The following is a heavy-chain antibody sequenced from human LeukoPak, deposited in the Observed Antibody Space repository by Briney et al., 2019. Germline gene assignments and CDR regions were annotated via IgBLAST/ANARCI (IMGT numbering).Heavy chain of an antibody. J-gene: IGHJ4*02. D-gene: IGHD5-18*01. CDR1: GFTFDDYA. CDR3: ASQLRGYSYGWYYLDY. Sequence: PGRSLRLSCAASGFTFDDYAMHWVRQAPGKGPEWVSGISWNSGSIGYADSVKGRFTISRDNAKNSLYLQMNSLRAEDTAVYYCASQLRGYSYGWYYLDYWGQGTLVTVSS. CDR2: ISWNSGSI. V-gene: IGHV3-9*01.